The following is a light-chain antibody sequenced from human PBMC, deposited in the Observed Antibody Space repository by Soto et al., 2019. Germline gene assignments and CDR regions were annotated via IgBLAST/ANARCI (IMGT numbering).Light chain of an antibody. J-gene: IGLJ1*01. V-gene: IGLV2-14*01. Sequence: QSVLNQPASVSGSPGQSITLSCTGTSSDVGGYNYVSWYQQYPGKAPKLIIYEVTNRPSGVSNRFSGSKSGNTASLTISGLQAEDEADYYCSSYTSSSPYVFGTGTKLTVL. CDR1: SSDVGGYNY. CDR3: SSYTSSSPYV. CDR2: EVT.